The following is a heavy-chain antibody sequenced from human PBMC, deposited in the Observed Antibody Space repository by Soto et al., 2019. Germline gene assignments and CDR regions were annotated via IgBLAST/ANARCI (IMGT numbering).Heavy chain of an antibody. D-gene: IGHD6-19*01. J-gene: IGHJ4*02. V-gene: IGHV4-4*02. Sequence: QVQLPESGPGLVKPSGALSLTCAVSNGSISSDNWWRWVRQPPGKGLEWIGEIFHSGTPHYNPALKRRITISADKSKKQFSLEMNSVTAADTAVYYCARGGGWLFDCWGQGTLVTVSS. CDR2: IFHSGTP. CDR3: ARGGGWLFDC. CDR1: NGSISSDNW.